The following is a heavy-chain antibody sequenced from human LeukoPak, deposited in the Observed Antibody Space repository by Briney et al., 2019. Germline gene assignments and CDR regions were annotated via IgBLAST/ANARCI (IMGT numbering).Heavy chain of an antibody. J-gene: IGHJ4*02. V-gene: IGHV2-5*02. CDR2: IYWDDDK. CDR1: GFSLSTSGVG. CDR3: AHSNIAVTDSQAGFDY. Sequence: SGPTLVNPTQTLTLTCTFSGFSLSTSGVGVGWIRQPPGKALEWLALIYWDDDKRYSPSLKSRLTTTKDTSKNQVVLTMTNMDPVDTATYYCAHSNIAVTDSQAGFDYWGQGTLVTVSS. D-gene: IGHD6-19*01.